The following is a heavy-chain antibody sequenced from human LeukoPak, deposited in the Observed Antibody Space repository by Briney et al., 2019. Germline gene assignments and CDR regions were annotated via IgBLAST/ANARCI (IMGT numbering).Heavy chain of an antibody. Sequence: SGPTLVKPTQTLTLTCTFSGFSLSTSGVGVGWIRQPPGKALEWLALIYWDDDKRYSPSLKSRLTITKDTSKNQVVLTMTNMDPVDTATYYCAHSRVTIFGVAHFYYFDYWGQGTLVTVSS. CDR1: GFSLSTSGVG. J-gene: IGHJ4*02. CDR2: IYWDDDK. D-gene: IGHD3-3*01. V-gene: IGHV2-5*02. CDR3: AHSRVTIFGVAHFYYFDY.